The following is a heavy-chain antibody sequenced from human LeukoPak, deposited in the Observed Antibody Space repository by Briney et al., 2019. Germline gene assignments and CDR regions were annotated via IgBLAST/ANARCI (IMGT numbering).Heavy chain of an antibody. J-gene: IGHJ4*02. D-gene: IGHD2-2*01. CDR2: IIDDGSST. Sequence: GGSLVLSCDASGFTFRRSAMSWVRQAPGKGLEWVSAIIDDGSSTYYADSVKGRFTISRDNSKNTLYLQMNSLRAEDTAVYYCARVYCSSTSCYYFDYWGQGTLVTVSS. CDR3: ARVYCSSTSCYYFDY. V-gene: IGHV3-23*01. CDR1: GFTFRRSA.